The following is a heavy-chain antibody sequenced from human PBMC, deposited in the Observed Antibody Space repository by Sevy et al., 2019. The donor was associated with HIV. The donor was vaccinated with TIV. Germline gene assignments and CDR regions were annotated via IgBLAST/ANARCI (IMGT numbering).Heavy chain of an antibody. CDR1: GITFKNYA. CDR3: AGGRFDSSGSFDAFDI. CDR2: IFGSGGTT. J-gene: IGHJ3*02. V-gene: IGHV3-23*01. Sequence: GGYLRLSCAASGITFKNYAMNWVRQAPGKGLNWVSSIFGSGGTTYYADSVRGRFTSSRDTSKNTLFLQMNSLRTEDTALYYCAGGRFDSSGSFDAFDIWGQGTMVIVSS. D-gene: IGHD3-22*01.